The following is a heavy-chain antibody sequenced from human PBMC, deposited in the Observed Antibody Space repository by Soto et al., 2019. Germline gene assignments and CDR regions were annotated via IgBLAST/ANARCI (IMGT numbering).Heavy chain of an antibody. CDR3: ARDPSSLNIGAAGGHYYGMDV. V-gene: IGHV1-69*12. D-gene: IGHD6-13*01. J-gene: IGHJ6*02. Sequence: QVQLVQSGAEVKKPGSSVKVSCKASGGTFSSYAISWVRQAPGQGLEWMGGIIPIFGTANYAQTFQGRVTITADEATSPAYMELSRLRSEATAVYYCARDPSSLNIGAAGGHYYGMDVWGQGTTVTVSS. CDR2: IIPIFGTA. CDR1: GGTFSSYA.